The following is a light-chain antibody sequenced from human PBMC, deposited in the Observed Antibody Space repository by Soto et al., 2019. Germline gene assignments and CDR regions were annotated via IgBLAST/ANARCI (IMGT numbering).Light chain of an antibody. CDR2: SAS. V-gene: IGKV3-15*01. J-gene: IGKJ2*01. CDR3: QQYINGYT. CDR1: QSVSSS. Sequence: EVVMTQSPATLSVFPGERVTLSCRASQSVSSSLAWYQQKPGQAPRLLIYSASTRATGIPARFSGSGSGTEFTLTISSLESEDFVVYYCQQYINGYTFGQGTKLEIK.